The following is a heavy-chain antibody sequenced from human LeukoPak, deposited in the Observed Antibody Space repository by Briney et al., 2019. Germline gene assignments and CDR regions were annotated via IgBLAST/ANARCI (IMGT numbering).Heavy chain of an antibody. CDR2: LNSDGSST. CDR1: GFTFNSYW. V-gene: IGHV3-74*01. CDR3: SRSSRQQPTTWWYFEL. D-gene: IGHD6-13*01. J-gene: IGHJ2*01. Sequence: GGSLRLSCAASGFTFNSYWMHWVREAPGKGLVWVSRLNSDGSSTDYADSVKGRFTISRDNAKNTLYLQMNSLRVEDTAVYYCSRSSRQQPTTWWYFELLGRGTLVTGSS.